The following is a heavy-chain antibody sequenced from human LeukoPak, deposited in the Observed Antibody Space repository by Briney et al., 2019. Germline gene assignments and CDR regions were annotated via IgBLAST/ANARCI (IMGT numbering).Heavy chain of an antibody. J-gene: IGHJ4*02. CDR3: ARLPPWSDYIWGSYPVFPGDY. D-gene: IGHD3-16*02. CDR1: GDSISSSSYY. V-gene: IGHV4-39*07. Sequence: SETLSLTCTVSGDSISSSSYYWVWIRQPPGKGLEWIGTIYNSGTAYYTPSLKSRVTISVDTSKNQFSLKLSSVTAADTAVYYCARLPPWSDYIWGSYPVFPGDYWGQGTLVTVSS. CDR2: IYNSGTA.